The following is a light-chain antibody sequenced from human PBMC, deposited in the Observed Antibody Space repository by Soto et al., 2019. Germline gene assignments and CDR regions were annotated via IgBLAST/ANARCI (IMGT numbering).Light chain of an antibody. CDR3: QQYGSSPWT. Sequence: EIVLTQSPGTLSLSSGERATLSCRASQSVSDNYLAGYQQKPGQAPRLLIYGASSRAAGIPDRFSGSGSGPDFTLTISRLGPEDVAVYFCQQYGSSPWTFGQGTKVDIK. V-gene: IGKV3-20*01. J-gene: IGKJ1*01. CDR1: QSVSDNY. CDR2: GAS.